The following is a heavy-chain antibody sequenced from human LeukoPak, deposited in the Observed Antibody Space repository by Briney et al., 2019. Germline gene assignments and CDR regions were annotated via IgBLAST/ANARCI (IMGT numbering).Heavy chain of an antibody. Sequence: SETLPLTCTASGGSISSYYWSWIRQPPGKGLEWIGYIYYSGSTNYNPSLKSRVTISVDTSKNQFSLKLSSVTAADTAVYYCARDGYYDSSGYYWLSGFDYWGQGTLVTVSS. CDR2: IYYSGST. V-gene: IGHV4-59*13. D-gene: IGHD3-22*01. CDR1: GGSISSYY. CDR3: ARDGYYDSSGYYWLSGFDY. J-gene: IGHJ4*02.